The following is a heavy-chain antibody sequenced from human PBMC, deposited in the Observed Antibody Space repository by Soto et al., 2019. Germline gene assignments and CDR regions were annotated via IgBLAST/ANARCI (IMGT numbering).Heavy chain of an antibody. CDR3: AKDRVWVVDSAVNPYFDY. V-gene: IGHV3-30*18. CDR2: ISYDGSNK. D-gene: IGHD2-15*01. J-gene: IGHJ4*02. CDR1: GFTFSSYG. Sequence: QVQLVESGGGVVQPGRSLRLSCAASGFTFSSYGMHWVRQAPGKGLEWVAVISYDGSNKYYADSVKGRFTISRDNSKNKMYLQMNSLRAEDTAVYYCAKDRVWVVDSAVNPYFDYWGQGTLVTVSS.